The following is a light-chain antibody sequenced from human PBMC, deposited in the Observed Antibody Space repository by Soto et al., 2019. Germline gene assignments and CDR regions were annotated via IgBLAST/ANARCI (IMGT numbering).Light chain of an antibody. J-gene: IGKJ2*01. V-gene: IGKV1-33*01. Sequence: DIQMTQSPSSLSSSVGDRVTITCQASQDISNYLNWYQQKPGKAPKLLIYDASNLETGVPSRFSGSGSGTDFTHTISSLQPEDIATYYCQQYDNLPPYTFGQGTKLEIK. CDR1: QDISNY. CDR3: QQYDNLPPYT. CDR2: DAS.